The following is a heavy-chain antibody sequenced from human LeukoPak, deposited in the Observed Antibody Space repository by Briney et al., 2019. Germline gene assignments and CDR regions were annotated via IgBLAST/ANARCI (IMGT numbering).Heavy chain of an antibody. CDR2: IIPIFGTA. V-gene: IGHV1-69*05. D-gene: IGHD5-24*01. CDR3: AREVVEMATIPDY. Sequence: SVKVSCKASGGTFSSYAISWVRQAPGQGLEWMGGIIPIFGTANYTQKFQGRVTITTDESTSTAYMELSSLRSEDTAVYYCAREVVEMATIPDYWGQGTLVTVSS. CDR1: GGTFSSYA. J-gene: IGHJ4*02.